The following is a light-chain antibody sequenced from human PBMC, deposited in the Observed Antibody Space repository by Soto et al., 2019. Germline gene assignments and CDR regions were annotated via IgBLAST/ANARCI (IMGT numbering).Light chain of an antibody. CDR3: QQSYSTSYN. CDR2: AAS. CDR1: QNIKNY. Sequence: DIQVTQSPSSLSASVGDRVTITCRASQNIKNYVNWYQQKPGRAPKVLIYAASTLQSGVPSRFSGSGSGTDFTLTVNGLQPEDFATYYCQQSYSTSYNFGQGTKLEVK. J-gene: IGKJ2*01. V-gene: IGKV1-39*01.